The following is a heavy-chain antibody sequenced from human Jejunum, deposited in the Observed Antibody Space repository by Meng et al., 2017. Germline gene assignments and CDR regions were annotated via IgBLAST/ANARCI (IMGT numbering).Heavy chain of an antibody. CDR1: GGSFNSYF. CDR3: VRGRDPMVVGELDP. Sequence: QVHLRQWGAGLLKPSETLPLTCGVYGGSFNSYFWSWIRQPPGKGLEWIGEINQNGRTNYNPSLESRVTISMDKSKKEFSLRLASVTAADTALYYCVRGRDPMVVGELDPWGQGTLVTVSS. CDR2: INQNGRT. V-gene: IGHV4-34*01. J-gene: IGHJ5*02. D-gene: IGHD2-15*01.